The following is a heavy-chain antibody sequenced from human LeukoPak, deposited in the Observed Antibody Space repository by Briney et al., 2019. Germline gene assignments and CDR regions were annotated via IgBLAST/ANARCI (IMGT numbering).Heavy chain of an antibody. CDR3: ARMRGVFIAAARA. CDR2: ISGSGGST. D-gene: IGHD6-13*01. CDR1: GFTFSSYA. J-gene: IGHJ4*02. Sequence: GGSLRLSCAASGFTFSSYAMSWVRQAPGKGLEWVSAISGSGGSTYYADSVKGRFTISRDNSKNTLYLQMNSLRAEDTAVYYCARMRGVFIAAARAWGQGTLVTVSS. V-gene: IGHV3-23*01.